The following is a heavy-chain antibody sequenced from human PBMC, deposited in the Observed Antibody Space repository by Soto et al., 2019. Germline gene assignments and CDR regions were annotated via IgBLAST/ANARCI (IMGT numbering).Heavy chain of an antibody. Sequence: GGSLRLSCAASGFTFSSYAMHWVRQAPGKGLEWVAVISYDGSNKYYADSVKGRFTISRDNSKNTLYLQMNSLRAEDTAVYYCARGWEAAAFFDYWGQGTLVTVSS. CDR2: ISYDGSNK. J-gene: IGHJ4*02. D-gene: IGHD6-13*01. CDR1: GFTFSSYA. CDR3: ARGWEAAAFFDY. V-gene: IGHV3-30-3*01.